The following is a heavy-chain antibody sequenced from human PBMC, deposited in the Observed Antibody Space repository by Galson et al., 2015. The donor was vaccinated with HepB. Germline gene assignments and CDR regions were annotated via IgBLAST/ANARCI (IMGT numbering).Heavy chain of an antibody. Sequence: SVKVSCKASGYTFTSYAMHWVRQAPGQRLEWMGWINAGNGNTKYSQKFQGRATITRDTSASTAYMELSSLRSEDTAVYYCATNLWFAITYGMDVWGQGTTVTVSS. V-gene: IGHV1-3*01. CDR1: GYTFTSYA. CDR2: INAGNGNT. CDR3: ATNLWFAITYGMDV. J-gene: IGHJ6*02. D-gene: IGHD3-10*01.